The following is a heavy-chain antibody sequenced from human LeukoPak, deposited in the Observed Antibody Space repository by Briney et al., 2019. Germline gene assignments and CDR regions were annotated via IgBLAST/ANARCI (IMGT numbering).Heavy chain of an antibody. CDR1: GFTFSSYG. Sequence: GGSLRLSCAASGFTFSSYGMHWVRQAPGKGLEWVAVIWYDGSNKYYADSVKGRFTISRDNSKNTLYLQMNSLRAEDTAVYYCARDGITIFGVGRSLDCWGQGTLVTVSS. CDR2: IWYDGSNK. V-gene: IGHV3-33*01. CDR3: ARDGITIFGVGRSLDC. D-gene: IGHD3-3*01. J-gene: IGHJ4*02.